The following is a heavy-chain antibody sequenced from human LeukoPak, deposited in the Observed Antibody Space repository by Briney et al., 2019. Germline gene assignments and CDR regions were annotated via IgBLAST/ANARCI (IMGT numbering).Heavy chain of an antibody. CDR1: GFTFSSYA. V-gene: IGHV3-23*01. Sequence: GGSLRLSCAASGFTFSSYAMSWVRQAPGKGLEWVSAISGSGGSTYYADSVKGRFTISRDNSKNTLYLQMNSLRAEDTAVYYCAKAGGYYYDSSGSRAFDYWGQGTLVTVSS. D-gene: IGHD3-22*01. J-gene: IGHJ4*02. CDR2: ISGSGGST. CDR3: AKAGGYYYDSSGSRAFDY.